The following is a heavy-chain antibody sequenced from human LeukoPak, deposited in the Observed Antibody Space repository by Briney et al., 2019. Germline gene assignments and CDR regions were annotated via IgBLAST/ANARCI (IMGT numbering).Heavy chain of an antibody. Sequence: SETLSLTCTVSGGSISSYYWNWIRQPPGKGLEWIGYIYTSGSTNYNPSLKGRVTISVDTSKNQFSLKLSSVTAADTAVYYCARHNDDSNYFDYWGQGTLVTVSS. V-gene: IGHV4-4*09. CDR1: GGSISSYY. D-gene: IGHD3-22*01. CDR3: ARHNDDSNYFDY. CDR2: IYTSGST. J-gene: IGHJ4*02.